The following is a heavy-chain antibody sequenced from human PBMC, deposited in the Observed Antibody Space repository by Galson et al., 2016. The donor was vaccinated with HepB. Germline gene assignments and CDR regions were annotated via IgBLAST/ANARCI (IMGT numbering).Heavy chain of an antibody. J-gene: IGHJ4*02. CDR1: GFIFEDHG. V-gene: IGHV3-20*04. CDR2: INWIGGSA. D-gene: IGHD2-15*01. Sequence: SLRLSCAASGFIFEDHGMSWVRLVPGKGLEWVSGINWIGGSAIYADSVKGRFTISSGSAKNSLYLQMNSLSAEDTALYYCTRNQGSGGGSCYDNWGQGTLVTVSS. CDR3: TRNQGSGGGSCYDN.